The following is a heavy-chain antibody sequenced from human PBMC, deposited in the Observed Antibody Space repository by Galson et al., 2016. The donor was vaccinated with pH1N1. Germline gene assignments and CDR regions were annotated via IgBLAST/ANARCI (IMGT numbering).Heavy chain of an antibody. CDR3: ARDRGYGSGTYYFES. CDR2: IYHSGTT. J-gene: IGHJ4*02. Sequence: LSLTCTVSGGSVNSTTYYWSWIRLPPGKGLEWIGYIYHSGTTNYTSSLKSRVTLSIDTSQNQFSLKLRSVTAADTAIYYCARDRGYGSGTYYFESWGQGSLVTVSS. D-gene: IGHD3-10*01. CDR1: GGSVNSTTYY. V-gene: IGHV4-61*01.